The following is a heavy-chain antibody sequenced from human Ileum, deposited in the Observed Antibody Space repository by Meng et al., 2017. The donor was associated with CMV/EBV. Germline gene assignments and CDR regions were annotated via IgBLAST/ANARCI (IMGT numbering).Heavy chain of an antibody. CDR2: TRSKIYGGVP. CDR3: ARGMTEPDAKYYFDY. Sequence: GRSLTLSCITYGFTFRDYGISWVRQAPGKGLEWVSFTRSKIYGGVPEYAASVEGRFTVSRDDYSSIAYLKMNNLKTEDKAVYFCARGMTEPDAKYYFDYWGQGALVTVSS. D-gene: IGHD1-14*01. J-gene: IGHJ4*02. V-gene: IGHV3-49*04. CDR1: GFTFRDYG.